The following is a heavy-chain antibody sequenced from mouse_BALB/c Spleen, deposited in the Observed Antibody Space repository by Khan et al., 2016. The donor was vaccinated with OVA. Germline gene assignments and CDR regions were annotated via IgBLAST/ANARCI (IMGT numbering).Heavy chain of an antibody. Sequence: EVQLVESGTVLARPGASVKMSCKASGYSFTSYLIHWVKQRPGQGLEWIGDIYPGNSDTTYNQKFKDKAKLTAGTSANTAYMELSSLTNEDSAVYYCASGGYSSFAYWGQGTLVTVSA. CDR2: IYPGNSDT. V-gene: IGHV1-5*01. CDR1: GYSFTSYL. CDR3: ASGGYSSFAY. D-gene: IGHD1-3*01. J-gene: IGHJ3*01.